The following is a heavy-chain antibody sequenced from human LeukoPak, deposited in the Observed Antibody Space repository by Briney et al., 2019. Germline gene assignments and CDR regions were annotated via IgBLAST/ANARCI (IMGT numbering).Heavy chain of an antibody. Sequence: PGGSLRLSCAASGFTFSSYGMHWVRQAPGKGLEWVAVIWYDGSNKYYADFVKGRFTISRDNSKNTLYLQMNSLRVEDTAVYYCAREQWLADCWGQGTLVTVSS. CDR1: GFTFSSYG. V-gene: IGHV3-33*01. CDR2: IWYDGSNK. D-gene: IGHD6-19*01. CDR3: AREQWLADC. J-gene: IGHJ4*02.